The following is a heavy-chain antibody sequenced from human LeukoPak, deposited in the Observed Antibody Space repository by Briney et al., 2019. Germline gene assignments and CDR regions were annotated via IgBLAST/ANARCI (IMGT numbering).Heavy chain of an antibody. CDR1: GFTFSSYW. D-gene: IGHD1-26*01. V-gene: IGHV3-7*03. CDR2: IKQDGSEK. Sequence: PGGSLRLSCAASGFTFSSYWMSWVRQAPGKGLEWVANIKQDGSEKYYVDSVKGRFTISRDNAKNSLYLQMNSLRAEDTAVYYCARDSSIVGAGGAFDIWGQGTMVTVSS. J-gene: IGHJ3*02. CDR3: ARDSSIVGAGGAFDI.